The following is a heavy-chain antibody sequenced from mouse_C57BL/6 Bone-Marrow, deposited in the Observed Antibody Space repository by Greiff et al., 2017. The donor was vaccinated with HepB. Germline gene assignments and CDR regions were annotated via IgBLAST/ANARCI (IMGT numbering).Heavy chain of an antibody. J-gene: IGHJ3*01. CDR3: AREGYGLFAY. CDR1: GYTFTSYT. CDR2: INPSSGYT. D-gene: IGHD1-1*02. V-gene: IGHV1-4*01. Sequence: QVQLKESGAELARPGASVKMSCKASGYTFTSYTMHWVKQRPGQGLEWIGYINPSSGYTKYNQKFKDKATLTADKSSSTAYMQLSSLTSEDSAVYYCAREGYGLFAYWGQGTLVTVSA.